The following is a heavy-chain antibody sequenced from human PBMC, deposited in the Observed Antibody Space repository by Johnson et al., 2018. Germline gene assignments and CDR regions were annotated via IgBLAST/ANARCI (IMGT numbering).Heavy chain of an antibody. CDR1: GGTFSSYA. V-gene: IGHV1-8*02. CDR3: ARDSYYYYGMDV. J-gene: IGHJ6*02. Sequence: QVQLVQSGAEVKKPGSSVKVSCKASGGTFSSYAISWVRQAPGQRLEWMGWMNPNSGNTGYAQKFQGRVTMTRNTSISTAYMELRSLRSEDTAVSYCARDSYYYYGMDVWGQGTTVTVSS. CDR2: MNPNSGNT.